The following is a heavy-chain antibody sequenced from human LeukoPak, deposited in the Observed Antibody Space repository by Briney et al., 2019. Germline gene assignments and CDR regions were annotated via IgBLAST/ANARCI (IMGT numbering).Heavy chain of an antibody. Sequence: GRSLRLSCAASGFTFSSYGMHWVRQAPGKGLEWVAVISYDGSNKYYADSVKGRFTISRDNSKNTLYLQMNSLRAEDTAVYYCAGGSYYEGGNYFDYWGQRTLVTVSS. D-gene: IGHD1-26*01. J-gene: IGHJ4*02. V-gene: IGHV3-30*03. CDR2: ISYDGSNK. CDR3: AGGSYYEGGNYFDY. CDR1: GFTFSSYG.